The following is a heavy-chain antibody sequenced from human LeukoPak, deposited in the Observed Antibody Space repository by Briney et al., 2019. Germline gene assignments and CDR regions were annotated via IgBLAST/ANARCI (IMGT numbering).Heavy chain of an antibody. D-gene: IGHD5-12*01. Sequence: GGSLRLSCAASGFTFSSYGMHWVRQAPGKGLGWVAFIRYDGSNKYYADSVKGRFTISRDNSKNTLYLQMNSLRAEDTAVYYCAKDLIVDMNRNWFDPWGQGTLVTVSS. CDR2: IRYDGSNK. CDR1: GFTFSSYG. J-gene: IGHJ5*02. V-gene: IGHV3-30*02. CDR3: AKDLIVDMNRNWFDP.